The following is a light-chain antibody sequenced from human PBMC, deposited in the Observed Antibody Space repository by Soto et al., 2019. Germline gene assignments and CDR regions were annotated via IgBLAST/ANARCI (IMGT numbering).Light chain of an antibody. CDR3: QHSGV. V-gene: IGKV1-12*01. CDR2: AAS. CDR1: QGINSW. J-gene: IGKJ3*01. Sequence: DIQMTQSPSSVSASVGDRVTITCRASQGINSWLAWYQQKPGKAPELLIFAASSLQSGVPSRFSGSGSGTDFTLTISSVQPEDFATYYCQHSGVFGHGTKVDIK.